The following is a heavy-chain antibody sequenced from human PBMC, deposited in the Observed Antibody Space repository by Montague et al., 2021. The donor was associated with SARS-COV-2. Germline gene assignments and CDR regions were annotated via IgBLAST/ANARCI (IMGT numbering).Heavy chain of an antibody. CDR2: IYYSGST. D-gene: IGHD3-3*01. J-gene: IGHJ4*02. CDR3: ARKASRGITIFGVVTASYYFDY. Sequence: SETLSLTCTVSGGSISSSSYYWGWIRQPPRKGLEWIGSIYYSGSTYYNPSLKSRVTISVDTSKNQFSLKLSSVTAADTAVYHCARKASRGITIFGVVTASYYFDYWGQGTLVTVSS. CDR1: GGSISSSSYY. V-gene: IGHV4-39*01.